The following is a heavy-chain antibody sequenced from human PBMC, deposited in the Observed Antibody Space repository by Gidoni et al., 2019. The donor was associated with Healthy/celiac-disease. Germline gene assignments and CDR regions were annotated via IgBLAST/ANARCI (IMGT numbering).Heavy chain of an antibody. CDR2: INHSGST. V-gene: IGHV4-34*01. CDR3: ARGMKDSSQYYYYYYYMDV. D-gene: IGHD6-13*01. J-gene: IGHJ6*03. Sequence: QVQLQQWAAGLLRPSATLSLTCAVYCRSFSGYYWSCIRQPPRKGLEWIGEINHSGSTNYNPSLKSRVTISVDTSKNQFALKLSYVPAADTAVYYCARGMKDSSQYYYYYYYMDVWGKGTTVTVSS. CDR1: CRSFSGYY.